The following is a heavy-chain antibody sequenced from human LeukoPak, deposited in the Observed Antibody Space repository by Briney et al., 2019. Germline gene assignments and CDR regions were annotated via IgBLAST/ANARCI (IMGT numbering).Heavy chain of an antibody. V-gene: IGHV1-69*05. CDR1: GGTFSSYA. J-gene: IGHJ5*02. D-gene: IGHD6-13*01. CDR2: IIPIFGTA. CDR3: ARDQDSSSFGWFDP. Sequence: GASVKVSCKASGGTFSSYAISWVRQAPGQGLEWMGGIIPIFGTANYVQKFQGRVTITTDESTSTAYMELSSLRSEDTAVYYCARDQDSSSFGWFDPWGQGTLVTVSS.